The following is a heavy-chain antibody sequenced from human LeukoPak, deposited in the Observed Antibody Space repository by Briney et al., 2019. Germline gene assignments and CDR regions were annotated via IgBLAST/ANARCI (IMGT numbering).Heavy chain of an antibody. CDR2: INPNSGGT. D-gene: IGHD1-26*01. J-gene: IGHJ4*02. V-gene: IGHV1-2*02. CDR1: GYTFTGYY. CDR3: ARLTGGSREIIDY. Sequence: GASVKVSCKASGYTFTGYYMHWVRQAPGQGLEWMGWINPNSGGTNYAQKFQGRVTMTRDTSISTAYMELSRLRSDDTAVYYCARLTGGSREIIDYWGQGTLVTVSP.